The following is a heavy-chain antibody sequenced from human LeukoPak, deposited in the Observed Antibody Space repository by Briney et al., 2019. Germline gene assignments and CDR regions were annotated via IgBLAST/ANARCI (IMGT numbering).Heavy chain of an antibody. CDR3: ARDRSRFYY. D-gene: IGHD2-2*01. V-gene: IGHV3-23*01. CDR1: GFTFSSYA. Sequence: GASLRLSCAASGFTFSSYAMSWVRQAPGKGLEWVSAISGSGGSTYYADSVKGRFTISRDNAKKSLYLQMNSLRAEDTAVYYCARDRSRFYYWGQGTPVTVSS. CDR2: ISGSGGST. J-gene: IGHJ4*02.